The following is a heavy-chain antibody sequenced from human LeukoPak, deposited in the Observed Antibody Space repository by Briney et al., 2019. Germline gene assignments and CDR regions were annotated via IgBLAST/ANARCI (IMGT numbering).Heavy chain of an antibody. D-gene: IGHD3-10*01. Sequence: GGSLRLSCVASGFTFSSYWMSWVRQAPGKGLEWVSVIYSGGSTYYADSVKGRFTISRDNSKNTLYLQMNSLRAEDTAVYYCARVLLWFGEGNAFDIWGQGTMVTVSS. CDR2: IYSGGST. V-gene: IGHV3-66*01. CDR3: ARVLLWFGEGNAFDI. J-gene: IGHJ3*02. CDR1: GFTFSSYW.